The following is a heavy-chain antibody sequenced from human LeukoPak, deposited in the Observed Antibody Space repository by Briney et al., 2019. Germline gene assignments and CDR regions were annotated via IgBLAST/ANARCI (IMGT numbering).Heavy chain of an antibody. Sequence: KPSETLSLTCSVSGGSISSSNYCWGWIRQPPGKGLDYIGSLYYSGSTNYNPSLKSRVTISVDTSKNQFSLKLSSVTAADTAVYYCARQVDDYAGEFDYWGQGTLVTVSS. V-gene: IGHV4-39*01. CDR2: LYYSGST. CDR1: GGSISSSNYC. CDR3: ARQVDDYAGEFDY. J-gene: IGHJ4*02. D-gene: IGHD4-23*01.